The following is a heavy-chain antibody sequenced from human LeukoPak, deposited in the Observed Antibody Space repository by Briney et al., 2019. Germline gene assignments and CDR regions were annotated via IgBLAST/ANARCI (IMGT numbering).Heavy chain of an antibody. D-gene: IGHD6-13*01. Sequence: GGSLRLSCAASGLTFSSYAMSWVRQAPGKGLEWVSTISGSGGSTYFADSVKGRFTISKDNSKNTLYLQMNSLRAEDTAVYYCAKDRSGGSSWYSFDYWGQGALVTVSS. CDR3: AKDRSGGSSWYSFDY. CDR2: ISGSGGST. J-gene: IGHJ4*02. CDR1: GLTFSSYA. V-gene: IGHV3-23*01.